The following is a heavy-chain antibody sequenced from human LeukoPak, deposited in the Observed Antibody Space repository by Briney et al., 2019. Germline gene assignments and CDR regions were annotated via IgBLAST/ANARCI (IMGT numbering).Heavy chain of an antibody. Sequence: QPGGSLRLSCAASGFTFSIYGMNWVRQAPGKGLGWVSYISSSGSTIYYADSVKGRFTISRDNAKNSPDLEMNSLRDEDTAVYYCARRMSSGSNPLDYWGQGTLVTVSS. J-gene: IGHJ4*02. CDR3: ARRMSSGSNPLDY. D-gene: IGHD1-26*01. CDR1: GFTFSIYG. CDR2: ISSSGSTI. V-gene: IGHV3-48*02.